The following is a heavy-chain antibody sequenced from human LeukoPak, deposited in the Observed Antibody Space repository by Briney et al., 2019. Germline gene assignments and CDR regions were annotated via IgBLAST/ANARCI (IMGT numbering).Heavy chain of an antibody. Sequence: PSETLSLTCSVSGGSITKYYWSWIRQSPGKGLEWVGYIFYSGSTNQNPSLKRRVDISMVMFKNEVSVRMTYVTAADTAVYYCARDEMYYDISTGYSLGWFDPWGRGILVIVSS. CDR2: IFYSGST. V-gene: IGHV4-59*01. CDR1: GGSITKYY. D-gene: IGHD3-9*01. CDR3: ARDEMYYDISTGYSLGWFDP. J-gene: IGHJ5*02.